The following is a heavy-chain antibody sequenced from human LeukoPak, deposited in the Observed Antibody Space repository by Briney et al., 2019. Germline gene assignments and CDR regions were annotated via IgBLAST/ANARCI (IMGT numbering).Heavy chain of an antibody. CDR2: INHSGST. CDR1: GGSISSSSYY. J-gene: IGHJ4*02. D-gene: IGHD2-2*01. Sequence: SETLSLTCTVSGGSISSSSYYWGWIRQPPGKGLEWIGEINHSGSTNYNPSLKSRVTISVDTSKNQFSLKLSSVTAADTAVYYCARGGYCSSTSCSKTPYYFDYWGQGTLVIVSS. V-gene: IGHV4-39*07. CDR3: ARGGYCSSTSCSKTPYYFDY.